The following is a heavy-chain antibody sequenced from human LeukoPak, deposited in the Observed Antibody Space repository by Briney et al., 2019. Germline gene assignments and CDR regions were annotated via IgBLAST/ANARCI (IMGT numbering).Heavy chain of an antibody. CDR3: TNDYASSGYPLDY. CDR1: GFTVSSNY. D-gene: IGHD3-22*01. J-gene: IGHJ4*02. Sequence: PGGCLTLSWAASGFTVSSNYISWVRQAPGKGREWVSVIYSGGSTYYADSGKGRFTIPRDDSKITLYLQSHSLKAAATAVYYCTNDYASSGYPLDYWGQGTLVTVSS. CDR2: IYSGGST. V-gene: IGHV3-66*01.